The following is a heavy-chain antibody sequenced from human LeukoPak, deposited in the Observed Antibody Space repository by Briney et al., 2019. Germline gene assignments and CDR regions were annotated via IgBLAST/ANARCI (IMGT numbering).Heavy chain of an antibody. CDR3: AGGIDY. CDR1: GFSFSTYS. CDR2: INSGSSYI. V-gene: IGHV3-21*06. J-gene: IGHJ4*02. Sequence: GGSLRLSCAASGFSFSTYSINWVRQAPGKGLEWVSSINSGSSYITYADSVRGRFTTSRDNAKNSVYMQMNSLRVEDTAVYYCAGGIDYWGRGTLVTVSS.